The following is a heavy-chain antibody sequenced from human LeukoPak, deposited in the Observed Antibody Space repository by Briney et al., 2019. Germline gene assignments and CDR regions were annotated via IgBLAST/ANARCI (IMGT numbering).Heavy chain of an antibody. J-gene: IGHJ6*03. D-gene: IGHD5-12*01. CDR2: IITSSGRT. CDR1: GGTFSSYA. V-gene: IGHV1-69*05. Sequence: AVKVSCKASGGTFSSYAIRWVRHAPGQGLGWMGGIITSSGRTKYPQKVQGRVAITTDEPTSTDYMELSRMRSEDTAVYCCAGGYSGYDWGYYYDMDVWGKGATVTVSS. CDR3: AGGYSGYDWGYYYDMDV.